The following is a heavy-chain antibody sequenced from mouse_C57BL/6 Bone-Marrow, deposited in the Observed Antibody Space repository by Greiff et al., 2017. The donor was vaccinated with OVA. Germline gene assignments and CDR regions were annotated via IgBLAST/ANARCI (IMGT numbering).Heavy chain of an antibody. D-gene: IGHD1-1*01. V-gene: IGHV1-55*01. CDR1: GYTFTSYW. CDR3: ARRGRGSSYDWYFDV. CDR2: IYPGSGST. Sequence: VQLQQPGAELVKPGASVKMSCKASGYTFTSYWITWVKQRPGQGLEWIGDIYPGSGSTNYNEKFKSKATLTVDTSSSTAYMRLSSLTSEDSAVYYCARRGRGSSYDWYFDVWGTGTTVTVSS. J-gene: IGHJ1*03.